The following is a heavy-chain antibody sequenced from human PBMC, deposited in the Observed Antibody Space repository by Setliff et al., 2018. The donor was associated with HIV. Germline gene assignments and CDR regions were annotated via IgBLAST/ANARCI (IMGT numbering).Heavy chain of an antibody. J-gene: IGHJ1*01. Sequence: SETLSLTCTVSGGSISTYYWSWIRQPPGRGLGWIGYIYYSGSTNYNPSLKSRVTISVDTSKNQFSLKLSSVTAADTAVYYCARGLHYYDSRGYYDWGQGTLVTVSS. D-gene: IGHD3-22*01. CDR3: ARGLHYYDSRGYYD. CDR1: GGSISTYY. CDR2: IYYSGST. V-gene: IGHV4-59*01.